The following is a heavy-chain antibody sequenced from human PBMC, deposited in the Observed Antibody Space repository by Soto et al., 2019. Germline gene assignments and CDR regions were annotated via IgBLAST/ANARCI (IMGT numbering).Heavy chain of an antibody. Sequence: PGGSLRISCAASGFTFSSYSMNWVRQAPGKGLEWVGRIERKSQGGTTDYAAPVTGRFFISRDDSKETLYLQMNSLKTEDTAVYYCATDRGDYWGQGALVTVSS. V-gene: IGHV3-15*04. J-gene: IGHJ4*02. CDR2: IERKSQGGTT. CDR3: ATDRGDY. CDR1: GFTFSSYS.